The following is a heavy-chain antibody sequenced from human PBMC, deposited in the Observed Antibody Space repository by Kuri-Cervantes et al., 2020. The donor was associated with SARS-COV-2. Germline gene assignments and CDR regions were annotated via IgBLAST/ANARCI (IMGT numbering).Heavy chain of an antibody. J-gene: IGHJ4*02. CDR2: ISYDGSNK. Sequence: GESLKISCAASGFTFSSYGMHWVRQAPGKGLEWVAVISYDGSNKYYADSVKGRSTISRDNSKNTLYLQMNSLRAEDTAMYYCARDGVVAATRSHLDYWGQGTLVTVSS. D-gene: IGHD2-15*01. V-gene: IGHV3-30*03. CDR3: ARDGVVAATRSHLDY. CDR1: GFTFSSYG.